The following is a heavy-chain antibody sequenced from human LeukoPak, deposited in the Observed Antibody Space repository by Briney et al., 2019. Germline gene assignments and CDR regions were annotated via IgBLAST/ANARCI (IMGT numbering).Heavy chain of an antibody. D-gene: IGHD3-22*01. V-gene: IGHV4-59*11. CDR2: ISYSGRT. Sequence: PSETLSLTCIVSGGSISDHYWSWIRQPPGKGLDWIGHISYSGRTNYNPSLKSRVPISLDTSRNQFSLKLTSVTAADTAVYYCARVFSYSSGYPFDNWGQGTLVTVSS. CDR3: ARVFSYSSGYPFDN. CDR1: GGSISDHY. J-gene: IGHJ4*02.